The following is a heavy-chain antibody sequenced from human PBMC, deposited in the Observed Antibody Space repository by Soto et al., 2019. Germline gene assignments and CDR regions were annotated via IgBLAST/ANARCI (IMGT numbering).Heavy chain of an antibody. J-gene: IGHJ6*02. CDR2: IYYSGST. CDR1: GGSISSGDYY. CDR3: ARAHDSPSAVGMDV. Sequence: SETLSLTCTVSGGSISSGDYYWSWIRQPPGKGLEWIGYIYYSGSTYYNPSLKSRVTISVDTSKNQFSLKLSSVTAADTAVYYCARAHDSPSAVGMDVWGQGTTVTVSS. V-gene: IGHV4-30-4*01. D-gene: IGHD3-9*01.